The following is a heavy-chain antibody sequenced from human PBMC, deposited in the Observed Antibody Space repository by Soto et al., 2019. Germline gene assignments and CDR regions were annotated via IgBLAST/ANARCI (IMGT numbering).Heavy chain of an antibody. CDR2: IMPIFRTP. V-gene: IGHV1-69*12. CDR3: ARDNDRPQLGGNYYYILDV. CDR1: GGTFRNSA. D-gene: IGHD1-1*01. Sequence: QVQLEQSGAEVWKPGSSVKVSCKASGGTFRNSAISWVRQAPGQGLEWMGGIMPIFRTPDYAQKFQGRVTITADESTSTAYMELSGLRSDDTAVYFCARDNDRPQLGGNYYYILDVWGHGTTVTVSS. J-gene: IGHJ6*02.